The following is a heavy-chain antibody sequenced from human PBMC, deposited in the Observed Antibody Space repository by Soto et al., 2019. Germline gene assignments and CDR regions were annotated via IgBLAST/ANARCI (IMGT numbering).Heavy chain of an antibody. D-gene: IGHD6-19*01. CDR2: IDPSGGAT. Sequence: QVQLVQSGAEVKKPGASVMVSCRASGYTFTSHYMHWVRQAPGQGLEWMGMIDPSGGATTYAQKFQGRVTIPRDTSTTTVYMELSSLRPEDTAMYSCSRGLWQWLFDYWGQGTRVTVSS. CDR1: GYTFTSHY. V-gene: IGHV1-46*03. CDR3: SRGLWQWLFDY. J-gene: IGHJ4*02.